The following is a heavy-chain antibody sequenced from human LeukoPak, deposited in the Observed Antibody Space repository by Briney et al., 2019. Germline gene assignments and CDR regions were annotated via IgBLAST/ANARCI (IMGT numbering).Heavy chain of an antibody. CDR1: GYTFTSYY. J-gene: IGHJ5*02. D-gene: IGHD3-10*01. CDR3: ARGSPITMVRGVRVFDNWFDP. Sequence: ASVKVSCKASGYTFTSYYMHWVRQAPGQGLEWMGWINPNSGGTNYAQKFQGRVTMTRDTSISTAYMELSRLRSDDTAVYYCARGSPITMVRGVRVFDNWFDPWGQGTLVTVSS. V-gene: IGHV1-2*02. CDR2: INPNSGGT.